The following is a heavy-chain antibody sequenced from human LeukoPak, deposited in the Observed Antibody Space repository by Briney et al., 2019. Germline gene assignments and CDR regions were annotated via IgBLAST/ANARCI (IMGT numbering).Heavy chain of an antibody. V-gene: IGHV4-39*07. CDR2: IYSSGNT. Sequence: PSETLSLTCAVSGASISSSNYYWGWVRQSPGKGLEWIGNIYSSGNTYYNASLKSRVTMYIDTSKNQFSLKLSSVTAADTAVYYCARAYYDILTGYYYYYFDYWGQGTLVTVSS. CDR1: GASISSSNYY. D-gene: IGHD3-9*01. J-gene: IGHJ4*02. CDR3: ARAYYDILTGYYYYYFDY.